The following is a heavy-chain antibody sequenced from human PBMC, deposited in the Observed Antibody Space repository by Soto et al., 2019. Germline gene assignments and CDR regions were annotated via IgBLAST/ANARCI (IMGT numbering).Heavy chain of an antibody. J-gene: IGHJ4*02. CDR2: IKQDGSEE. Sequence: EVQLVESGGGLVQPGGSLRLSCAASGFAFSTYWMSWVRQAPGKGLEWVANIKQDGSEEYYVDSVKGRFTISRDNANNSLYLQMNSLRGEDTAVYYCARTHGAYYAWDYWGQGTLVTVSS. CDR3: ARTHGAYYAWDY. CDR1: GFAFSTYW. V-gene: IGHV3-7*04. D-gene: IGHD3-10*01.